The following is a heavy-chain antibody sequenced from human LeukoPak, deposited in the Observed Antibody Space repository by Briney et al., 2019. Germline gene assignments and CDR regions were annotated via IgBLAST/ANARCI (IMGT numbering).Heavy chain of an antibody. Sequence: SETLSLTCTVSGGSISSYYWSWIRQPPGKGLEWIGYIYYSGSTNYNPSLKSRVTISVDTSKNQFSLKLSSVTAADTAVYYCARASYDDSSGSSYYGMDVWGQGTTVTVSS. D-gene: IGHD3-22*01. CDR1: GGSISSYY. V-gene: IGHV4-59*01. J-gene: IGHJ6*02. CDR2: IYYSGST. CDR3: ARASYDDSSGSSYYGMDV.